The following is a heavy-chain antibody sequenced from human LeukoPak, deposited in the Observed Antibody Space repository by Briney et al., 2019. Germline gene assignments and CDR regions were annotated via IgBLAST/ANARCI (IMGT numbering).Heavy chain of an antibody. CDR1: GYTFTSYA. D-gene: IGHD2-2*01. CDR2: INPNSGGT. V-gene: IGHV1-2*04. Sequence: ASVKVSCKASGYTFTSYAMNWVRQAPGQGLEWMGWINPNSGGTNYAQKFQGWVTMTRDTSISTAYMELSRLRSDDTAVYYCVRALVPAALDYYYGMDVWGQGTTVTVSS. J-gene: IGHJ6*02. CDR3: VRALVPAALDYYYGMDV.